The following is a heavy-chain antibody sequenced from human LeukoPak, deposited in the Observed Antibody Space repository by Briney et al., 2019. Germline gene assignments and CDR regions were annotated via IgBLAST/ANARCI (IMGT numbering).Heavy chain of an antibody. CDR3: ARTIFGLDY. CDR2: ISGSGDST. J-gene: IGHJ4*02. Sequence: GGSLRLSCAASGFTFDDYGMSWVRQAPGKGLEWVSGISGSGDSTYYADSVKGRFTISRDNAKNSLYLQMNSLRAEDTAVYYCARTIFGLDYWGQGTLVTVSS. V-gene: IGHV3-20*04. CDR1: GFTFDDYG. D-gene: IGHD3-3*01.